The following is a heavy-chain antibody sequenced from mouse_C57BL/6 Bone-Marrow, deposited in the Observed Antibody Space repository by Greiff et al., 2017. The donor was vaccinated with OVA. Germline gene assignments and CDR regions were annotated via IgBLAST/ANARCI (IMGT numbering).Heavy chain of an antibody. Sequence: VQLQQSGAELARPGASVKLSCKASGYTFTSYGISWVKQRTEQGLEWIGEIYPRSGNTYYNEKFKGKATLTADKSSSTAYMELRSLTSEDSAVYFCARGDYYGNLCYAMDYWGQGTSVTVSS. V-gene: IGHV1-81*01. D-gene: IGHD1-1*01. CDR1: GYTFTSYG. CDR2: IYPRSGNT. J-gene: IGHJ4*01. CDR3: ARGDYYGNLCYAMDY.